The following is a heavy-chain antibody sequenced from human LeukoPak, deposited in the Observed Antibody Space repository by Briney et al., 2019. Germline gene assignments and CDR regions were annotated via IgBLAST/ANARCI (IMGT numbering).Heavy chain of an antibody. CDR2: VYYSGDT. CDR1: GGSLSSYY. V-gene: IGHV4-59*12. CDR3: AGPWGYNYMDV. J-gene: IGHJ6*03. D-gene: IGHD6-13*01. Sequence: SETLSLTCTVSGGSLSSYYWNWIRQPPGKGLEWIGYVYYSGDTNYNPSLKSRVTISVDTSKNQFSLKLSSVTAADTAVYYCAGPWGYNYMDVWGKGTTVTVSS.